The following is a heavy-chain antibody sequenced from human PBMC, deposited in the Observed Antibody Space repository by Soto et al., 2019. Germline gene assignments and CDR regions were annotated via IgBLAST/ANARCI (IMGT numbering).Heavy chain of an antibody. D-gene: IGHD3-22*01. Sequence: PSETLSLTCTVSGGSISSGDYYWSWIRQPPGKGLEWIGCIYYSGSTYYNPSLKSRVTISVDTSKNQFSLKLSSVTAADTAVYYCARGGGYYYDSSGPAFDYWGQGTLVTVSS. CDR3: ARGGGYYYDSSGPAFDY. CDR2: IYYSGST. CDR1: GGSISSGDYY. V-gene: IGHV4-30-4*01. J-gene: IGHJ4*02.